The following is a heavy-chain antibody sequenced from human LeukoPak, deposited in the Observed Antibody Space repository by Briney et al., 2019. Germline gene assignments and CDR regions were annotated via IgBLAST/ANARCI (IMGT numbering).Heavy chain of an antibody. CDR1: GSSISTNYY. CDR3: VTPRSWELSDMAV. CDR2: GYHNGET. Sequence: SQTPSLTCTVSGSSISTNYYWAWIRQSPGTGLEWIVSGYHNGETYYNPSLKSRVLISIDTSRNDFSLRLTSLTAADTALYYCVTPRSWELSDMAVWGKGTTVIVSS. V-gene: IGHV4-38-2*02. J-gene: IGHJ6*03. D-gene: IGHD1-26*01.